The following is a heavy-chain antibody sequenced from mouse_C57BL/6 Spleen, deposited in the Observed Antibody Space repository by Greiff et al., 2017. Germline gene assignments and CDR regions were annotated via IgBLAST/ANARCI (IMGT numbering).Heavy chain of an antibody. J-gene: IGHJ3*01. CDR3: ARGGTTVVAEETGFAY. CDR2: INPSNGGT. Sequence: QVQLQQPGTELVKPGASVKLSCKASGYTFTSYWMNWVKQRPGQGLEWIGNINPSNGGTNYNEKFTSKATLTVDQSARTAYMQLSSLTSEDSAVYYCARGGTTVVAEETGFAYWGQGTLVTVSA. V-gene: IGHV1-53*01. D-gene: IGHD1-1*01. CDR1: GYTFTSYW.